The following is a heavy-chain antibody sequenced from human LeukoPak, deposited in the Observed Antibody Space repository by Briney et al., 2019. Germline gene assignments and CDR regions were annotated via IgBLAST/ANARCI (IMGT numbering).Heavy chain of an antibody. Sequence: PSETLSLTCTVSGGSTSSSSYSWGWIRSPPGKGLEWLGNIYYSGTAYYNPSLKSRVTISVDTSKNQFSLKLTSVTAADTAVYYCARLDDQQLVRGWEYWGQGTLVTVSS. CDR2: IYYSGTA. CDR1: GGSTSSSSYS. CDR3: ARLDDQQLVRGWEY. J-gene: IGHJ4*02. D-gene: IGHD6-13*01. V-gene: IGHV4-39*07.